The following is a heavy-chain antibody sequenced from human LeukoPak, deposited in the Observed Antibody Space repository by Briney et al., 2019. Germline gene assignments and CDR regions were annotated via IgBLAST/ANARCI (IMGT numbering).Heavy chain of an antibody. J-gene: IGHJ4*02. Sequence: LRLSCTASGFTFSSYWLSWIRQHPGKGLEWIGYIYYSGSTYYNPSLKSRVTISVDTSKNQFSLKLSSVTAADTAVYYCAGDRNWELAFDYWGQGTLVTVSS. CDR2: IYYSGST. D-gene: IGHD1-26*01. V-gene: IGHV4-31*02. CDR3: AGDRNWELAFDY. CDR1: GFTFSSYW.